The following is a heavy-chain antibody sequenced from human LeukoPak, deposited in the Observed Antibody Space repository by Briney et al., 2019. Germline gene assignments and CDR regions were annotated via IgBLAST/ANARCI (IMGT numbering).Heavy chain of an antibody. J-gene: IGHJ4*02. CDR3: APRDDYGGNSGD. Sequence: SVKVSRKASGGTFSSYAISWVRQAPGQGLEWMGGIIPIFGTANYAQKFQGRVTITADKSTSTAYMELSSLRSEDTAVYYCAPRDDYGGNSGDWGQGTLVTVSS. CDR1: GGTFSSYA. CDR2: IIPIFGTA. D-gene: IGHD4-23*01. V-gene: IGHV1-69*06.